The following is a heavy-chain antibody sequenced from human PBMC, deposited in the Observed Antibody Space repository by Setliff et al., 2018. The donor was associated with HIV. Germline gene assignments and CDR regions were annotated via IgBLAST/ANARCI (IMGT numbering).Heavy chain of an antibody. CDR3: ARGQYGDELFDY. D-gene: IGHD4-17*01. V-gene: IGHV1-18*04. CDR2: IGADNGNT. CDR1: GDAFTDYY. J-gene: IGHJ4*02. Sequence: GASVKVSCKASGDAFTDYYIHWVRQAPGQGLEWMGWIGADNGNTNYAQKFQGRVTMTTDTSTSTVYMELRSLISDDTAVYYCARGQYGDELFDYWGQGTLVTVSS.